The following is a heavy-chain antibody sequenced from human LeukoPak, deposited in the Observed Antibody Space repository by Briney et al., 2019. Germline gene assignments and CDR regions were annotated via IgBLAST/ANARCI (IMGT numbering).Heavy chain of an antibody. Sequence: GGSLRLSCAASGFTFSSYAMHWVRQAPGKGLEWVAVISYDGSNKYYADSVKGRSTISRDNSKNTLYLQMNSLRAEDTAVYYCARGIDGGSCTGGCAFDIWGQGTMVTVSS. CDR1: GFTFSSYA. V-gene: IGHV3-30-3*01. CDR3: ARGIDGGSCTGGCAFDI. J-gene: IGHJ3*02. D-gene: IGHD2-15*01. CDR2: ISYDGSNK.